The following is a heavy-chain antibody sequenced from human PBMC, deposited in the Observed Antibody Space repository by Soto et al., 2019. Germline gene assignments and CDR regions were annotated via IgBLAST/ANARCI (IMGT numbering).Heavy chain of an antibody. Sequence: ASVKVSCKASGYAFTSYDINWVRQATGQGLEWMGWMNPNSGNTVYAQKFQGRVTMTRNTSISTAYMELSSLRSEDTAVYYCARERSYGLDYWGQGTLVTVAS. D-gene: IGHD5-18*01. V-gene: IGHV1-8*01. CDR2: MNPNSGNT. CDR3: ARERSYGLDY. J-gene: IGHJ4*02. CDR1: GYAFTSYD.